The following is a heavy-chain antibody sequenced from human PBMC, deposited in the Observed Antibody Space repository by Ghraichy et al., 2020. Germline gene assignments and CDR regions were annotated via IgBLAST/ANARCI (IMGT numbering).Heavy chain of an antibody. CDR2: ISSNGGTT. CDR3: ARALDHASGLERGFDS. D-gene: IGHD6-19*01. J-gene: IGHJ4*02. Sequence: GGSLRLSCATSGFTFSSYAMQWVRQAPGKGLEYVSGISSNGGTTYYANSVKDRFLISRDNSKNTLYLQMGSLRGEDMAVYYCARALDHASGLERGFDSWGQGTLVTVSS. V-gene: IGHV3-64*01. CDR1: GFTFSSYA.